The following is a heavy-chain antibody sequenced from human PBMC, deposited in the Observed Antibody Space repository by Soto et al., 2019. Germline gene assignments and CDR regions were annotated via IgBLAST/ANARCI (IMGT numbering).Heavy chain of an antibody. Sequence: QVQLVESGGGVVQPGRSLRLSCAASGFTFSSYGMHWVRQAPGKGLEWVAVISYDGSNKYYADSVKSRFTISRDNSKNTLYLQMNSLRAEDTAVYYCAKDQLSKDLGHDAFDIWGQGTMVTVSS. V-gene: IGHV3-30*18. CDR1: GFTFSSYG. D-gene: IGHD3-16*02. J-gene: IGHJ3*02. CDR3: AKDQLSKDLGHDAFDI. CDR2: ISYDGSNK.